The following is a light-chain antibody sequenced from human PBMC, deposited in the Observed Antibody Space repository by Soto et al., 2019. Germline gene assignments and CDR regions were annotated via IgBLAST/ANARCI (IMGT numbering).Light chain of an antibody. CDR1: SSNIGNNY. J-gene: IGLJ1*01. Sequence: QSVLTQPPSVSAAPGQKVTISCSGSSSNIGNNYVSWYQQLPGTAPKLLIYENNKRPSGIPDRFSGSKSGTSATLGSSGLQSGDEADYYCGTCYSRVSAYVFGTGTKVTVL. V-gene: IGLV1-51*02. CDR3: GTCYSRVSAYV. CDR2: ENN.